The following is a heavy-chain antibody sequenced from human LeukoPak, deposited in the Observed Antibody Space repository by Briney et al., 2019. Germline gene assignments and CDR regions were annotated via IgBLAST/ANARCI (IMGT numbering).Heavy chain of an antibody. D-gene: IGHD2-15*01. Sequence: GGSLRLSCAASGFTFSSYSMTWVRRAPGKGLEWVSTICSDGGATNTADVGEGRFTISGDNSKNTLYLQKNSRRAEDTAIYYCSMSAGGRSRDGCMDSWGQGTTVTVS. CDR3: SMSAGGRSRDGCMDS. J-gene: IGHJ6*02. CDR2: ICSDGGAT. V-gene: IGHV3-23*01. CDR1: GFTFSSYS.